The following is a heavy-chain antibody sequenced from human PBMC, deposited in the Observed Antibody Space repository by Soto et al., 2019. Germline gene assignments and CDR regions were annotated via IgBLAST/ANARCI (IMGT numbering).Heavy chain of an antibody. CDR2: INTADAGT. V-gene: IGHV3-23*01. CDR1: GFIFTDYA. Sequence: EVQLLESGGGLVQPGGSLRLSCAASGFIFTDYAMSWVRQAPGKGLEWVSSINTADAGTNYADSVKGRFTISRDNSKNTIHLQMNSLRVEDTAIYFCAKNYPLDCWGQGTLVTVSS. J-gene: IGHJ4*02. CDR3: AKNYPLDC. D-gene: IGHD1-7*01.